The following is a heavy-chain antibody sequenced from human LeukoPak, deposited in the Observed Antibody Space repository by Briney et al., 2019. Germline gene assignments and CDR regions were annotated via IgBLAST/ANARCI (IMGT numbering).Heavy chain of an antibody. CDR2: IKQDGSEK. J-gene: IGHJ4*02. V-gene: IGHV3-7*01. D-gene: IGHD3-22*01. CDR3: ARATYYYDSSDYYPLGY. CDR1: GFTFSSYW. Sequence: GGSLRLSCAASGFTFSSYWMSWVRQAPGKGLEWVANIKQDGSEKYYVDSVKGRFTISGDNAKNSLYLQMNSLRAEDTAVYYCARATYYYDSSDYYPLGYWGQGTLVTFSS.